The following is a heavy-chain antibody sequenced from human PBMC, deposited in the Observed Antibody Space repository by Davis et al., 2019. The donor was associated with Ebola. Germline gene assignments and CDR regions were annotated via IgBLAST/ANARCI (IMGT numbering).Heavy chain of an antibody. D-gene: IGHD6-19*01. CDR2: IWYDGSYK. Sequence: GESLKISCAASEFSFSNYGMHWVRQAPGKGLEWVAIIWYDGSYKFYADAVKGRFTISRENSKNTMYLQMNSLRAEDTGFYYCARERDGSGWGRFDHWGQGTLVTVSS. V-gene: IGHV3-33*01. CDR1: EFSFSNYG. J-gene: IGHJ4*02. CDR3: ARERDGSGWGRFDH.